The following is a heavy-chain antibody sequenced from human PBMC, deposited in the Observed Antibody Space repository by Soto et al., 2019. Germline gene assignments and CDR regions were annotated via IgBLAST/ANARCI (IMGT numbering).Heavy chain of an antibody. Sequence: LSLTCTVSGGSVSGYYWSWVRQPPGKGLEWIGYIYYSGSTNYNPSLKSRVTISVDTSRNQFSLKLRSVTAADTAMYYCARDNSYSYSYYGMDVWGQGTSVTVSS. CDR3: ARDNSYSYSYYGMDV. D-gene: IGHD1-26*01. CDR1: GGSVSGYY. J-gene: IGHJ6*02. CDR2: IYYSGST. V-gene: IGHV4-59*02.